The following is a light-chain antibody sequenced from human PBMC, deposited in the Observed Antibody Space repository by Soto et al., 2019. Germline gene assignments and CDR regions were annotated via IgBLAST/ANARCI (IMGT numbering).Light chain of an antibody. CDR3: QNYNSAPFT. V-gene: IGKV1-27*01. J-gene: IGKJ3*01. Sequence: DIQMTQSPSSLSASVGDRVTITCRASQDISNYLAWYQQKPGKVPKLLLYAASTLQSGVPSRFSGSGSGTDFTLTISSLQPEDIATYYCQNYNSAPFTFGPGTNVNIK. CDR1: QDISNY. CDR2: AAS.